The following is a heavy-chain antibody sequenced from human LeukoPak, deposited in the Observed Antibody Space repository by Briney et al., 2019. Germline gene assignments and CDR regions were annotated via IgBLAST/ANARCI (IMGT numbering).Heavy chain of an antibody. J-gene: IGHJ1*01. Sequence: ASVKVSCKASGGTFSSYAISWVRQAPGQGLEWMGGIIPIFGTANYAQKFQGRVTITADESTSTVYMELSSLRSEDTAVYFCARAPYDSSGYTSFQHWGQGTLVTVSS. CDR1: GGTFSSYA. CDR3: ARAPYDSSGYTSFQH. CDR2: IIPIFGTA. V-gene: IGHV1-69*13. D-gene: IGHD3-22*01.